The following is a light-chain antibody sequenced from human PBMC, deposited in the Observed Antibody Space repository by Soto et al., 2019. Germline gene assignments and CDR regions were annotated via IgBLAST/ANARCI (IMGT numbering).Light chain of an antibody. CDR1: ESISRDY. Sequence: EIVLTQSPGTLSLSPGQRATLSCRASESISRDYLAWYQQRLGQAPRLLIYGASSGATGIPDRFIGSGSGTDFTLTISRLEPEDFAIYYCQQYGGVPYTFGQGTKVDIK. CDR3: QQYGGVPYT. CDR2: GAS. V-gene: IGKV3-20*01. J-gene: IGKJ2*01.